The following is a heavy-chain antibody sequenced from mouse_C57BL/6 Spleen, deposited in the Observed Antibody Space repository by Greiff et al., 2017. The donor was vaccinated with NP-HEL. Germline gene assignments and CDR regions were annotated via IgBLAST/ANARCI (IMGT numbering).Heavy chain of an antibody. Sequence: DVKLVESGGGLVKPGGSLKLSCAASGFTFSSYAMSWVRQTPEKRLEWVATISDGGSYTYYPDNVKGRFTISRDNAKNNLYLQMSHLKSEDTAMYYCARDRAITTVVERDYFDYWGQGTTLTVSS. CDR3: ARDRAITTVVERDYFDY. J-gene: IGHJ2*01. D-gene: IGHD1-1*01. V-gene: IGHV5-4*01. CDR1: GFTFSSYA. CDR2: ISDGGSYT.